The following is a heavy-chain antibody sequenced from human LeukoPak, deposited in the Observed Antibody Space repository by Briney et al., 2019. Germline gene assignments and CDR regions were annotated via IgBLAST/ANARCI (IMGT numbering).Heavy chain of an antibody. J-gene: IGHJ2*01. V-gene: IGHV4-59*10. CDR1: GGSFSGYY. CDR3: ASATDWYFDL. D-gene: IGHD2-21*02. CDR2: IYTSGST. Sequence: SETLSLTCAVYGGSFSGYYWSWIRQPAGKGLEWIGRIYTSGSTNYNPSLKSRVTMSVDTSKNQFSLKLSSVTAADTAVYYCASATDWYFDLWGRGTLVTVSS.